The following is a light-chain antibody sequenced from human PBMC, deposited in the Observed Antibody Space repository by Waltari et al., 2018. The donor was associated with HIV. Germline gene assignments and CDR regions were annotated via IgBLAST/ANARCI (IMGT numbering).Light chain of an antibody. J-gene: IGLJ1*01. CDR3: YSRDSSGTHRV. CDR1: SLRRYY. V-gene: IGLV3-19*01. CDR2: GKN. Sequence: SSELTQDPVVSVALGQTVRITCQGDSLRRYYASWYQQKPGQAPVLVVYGKNNRPSGIPDRLSGSSSGKTASLTITGAQAEDEADYYCYSRDSSGTHRVFGTGTKVTVL.